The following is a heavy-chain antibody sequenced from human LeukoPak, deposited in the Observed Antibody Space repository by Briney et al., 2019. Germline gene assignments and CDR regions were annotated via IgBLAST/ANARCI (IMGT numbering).Heavy chain of an antibody. CDR1: GGSISSYY. J-gene: IGHJ4*02. V-gene: IGHV4-4*07. CDR3: ARVTHYYDSSGYEYYFDY. CDR2: IYTSGST. D-gene: IGHD3-22*01. Sequence: SETLSLTCTVSGGSISSYYWSWIRQSAGKGLEWIGRIYTSGSTNYNPSLKSRVTMSVDTSKNQFSLKLSSVTAADTAVYYCARVTHYYDSSGYEYYFDYWGQGTLVTVSP.